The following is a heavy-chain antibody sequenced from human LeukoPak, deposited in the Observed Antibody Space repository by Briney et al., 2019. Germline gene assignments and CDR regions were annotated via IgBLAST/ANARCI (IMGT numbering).Heavy chain of an antibody. J-gene: IGHJ4*02. CDR3: ARTPYCGGDCYVDY. V-gene: IGHV2-70*04. Sequence: SGPTLVNPTQTLTLTCTFSGFSLSTGGMRVSWIRQPPGKALEWLARIDWDDDKFYGTSLKTRLTISKDTSKNQVVLTMTNMDPVDTATYYCARTPYCGGDCYVDYWGQGTLVTVSS. D-gene: IGHD2-21*02. CDR2: IDWDDDK. CDR1: GFSLSTGGMR.